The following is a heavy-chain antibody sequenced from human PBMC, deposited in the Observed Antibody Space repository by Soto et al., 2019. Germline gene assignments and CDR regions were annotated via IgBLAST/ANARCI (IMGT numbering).Heavy chain of an antibody. J-gene: IGHJ4*02. D-gene: IGHD2-21*02. V-gene: IGHV4-59*08. CDR3: ARLGGYYQAFDQ. CDR2: IYYTGTT. CDR1: GGSMSSYY. Sequence: SETLSLTCIVSGGSMSSYYWGWFRQPPGKGLEWIGYIYYTGTTTYHPSLKSRVTISTDTSRNQFSLKLNSVTAADTAAYYCARLGGYYQAFDQWGQGSLVTVSS.